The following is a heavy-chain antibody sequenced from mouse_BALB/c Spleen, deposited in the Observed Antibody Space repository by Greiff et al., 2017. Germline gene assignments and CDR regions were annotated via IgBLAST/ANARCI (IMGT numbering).Heavy chain of an antibody. J-gene: IGHJ4*01. CDR3: TREGDDGYPYAMDY. Sequence: LQQPGSELVRPGASVKLSCKASGYTFTSYWMHWVKQRPGQGLEWIGNIYPGSGSTNYDEKFKSKATLTVDTSSSTAYMQLSSLTSEDSAVYYCTREGDDGYPYAMDYWGQGTSVTVSS. V-gene: IGHV1S22*01. CDR2: IYPGSGST. D-gene: IGHD2-3*01. CDR1: GYTFTSYW.